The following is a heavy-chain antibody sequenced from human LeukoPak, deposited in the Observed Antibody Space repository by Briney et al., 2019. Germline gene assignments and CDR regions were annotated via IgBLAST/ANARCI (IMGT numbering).Heavy chain of an antibody. Sequence: MSAGSLRFSCAASGFTFSTYSMNWVRQAPGKGLEGVSSLSSSSTYVYYADSVKGRFTISRDNAKNSLYLQMNSLRAEDTAVYYCARVRCSGGGCFYNFDYWGQGSLVTVSS. V-gene: IGHV3-21*01. J-gene: IGHJ4*02. D-gene: IGHD2-15*01. CDR2: LSSSSTYV. CDR3: ARVRCSGGGCFYNFDY. CDR1: GFTFSTYS.